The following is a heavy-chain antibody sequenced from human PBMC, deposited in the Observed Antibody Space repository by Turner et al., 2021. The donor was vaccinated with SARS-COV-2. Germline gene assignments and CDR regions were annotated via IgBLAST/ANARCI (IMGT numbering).Heavy chain of an antibody. D-gene: IGHD3-16*01. V-gene: IGHV4-39*01. CDR3: ARRGDY. J-gene: IGHJ4*02. CDR2: LYYRGTT. Sequence: LLQESGPGVVKPPETLSPTCPVSGGSISSYDYYWDWIRPPPGRGLGWSGSLYYRGTTNYNPSLRGRVTISKDTSKNQFSLKVTSVTATDTAVYYCARRGDYGGQGMLVTVSS. CDR1: GGSISSYDYY.